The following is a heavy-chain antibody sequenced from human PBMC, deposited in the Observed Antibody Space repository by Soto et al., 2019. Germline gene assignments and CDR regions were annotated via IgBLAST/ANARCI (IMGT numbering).Heavy chain of an antibody. CDR3: ASVGYSYGTRSFDY. Sequence: SVKVSCKASGGTFSSYAISWVRQAPGQGLEWMGGIIPIFGTANYAQKFQGRVTITADESTSTAYMELSSLRSEDTAVYYCASVGYSYGTRSFDYWGQGSLVIVSS. D-gene: IGHD5-18*01. J-gene: IGHJ4*02. V-gene: IGHV1-69*13. CDR2: IIPIFGTA. CDR1: GGTFSSYA.